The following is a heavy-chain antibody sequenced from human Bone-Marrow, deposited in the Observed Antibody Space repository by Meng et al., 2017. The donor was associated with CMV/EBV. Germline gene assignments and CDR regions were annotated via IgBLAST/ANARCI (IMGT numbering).Heavy chain of an antibody. CDR2: ISSSGSTI. CDR3: ARSRSYYDFWSGSDAFDI. J-gene: IGHJ3*02. CDR1: GFTFSSYE. Sequence: GGSLRLSCAASGFTFSSYEMNWVRQAPGKGLEWVSYISSSGSTIYYADSVKGRFTISRDNAKNSLYLQMNSLRAEDTAVYYCARSRSYYDFWSGSDAFDIWGQGTRVTV. V-gene: IGHV3-48*03. D-gene: IGHD3-3*01.